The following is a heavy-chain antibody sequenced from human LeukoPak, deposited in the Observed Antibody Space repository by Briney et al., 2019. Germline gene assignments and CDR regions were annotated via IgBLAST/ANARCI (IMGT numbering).Heavy chain of an antibody. CDR2: ISYDGSNK. J-gene: IGHJ4*02. CDR3: AAVRTVRPE. Sequence: GGSLRLTCAASGFTFSSYAMNWVRQAPGKGLEWVAVISYDGSNKYYADSVKGRFTISRDNSKNTLYLQMNSLRAEDTAVYYCAAVRTVRPEWSQASLVTVSS. D-gene: IGHD1-1*01. V-gene: IGHV3-30-3*01. CDR1: GFTFSSYA.